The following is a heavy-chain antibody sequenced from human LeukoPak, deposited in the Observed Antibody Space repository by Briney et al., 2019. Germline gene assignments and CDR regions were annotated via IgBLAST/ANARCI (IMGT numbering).Heavy chain of an antibody. CDR2: ISSSSSYI. D-gene: IGHD6-19*01. J-gene: IGHJ4*02. Sequence: PGGSLRLSCAASGFTLSSYSMNWVRQAPGKGLEWVSPISSSSSYIYYADSVKGRFTISRDNAKNSLYLQMNSLRAEDTAVYYCARFAIGSGDYWGQGTPVTVSS. CDR3: ARFAIGSGDY. CDR1: GFTLSSYS. V-gene: IGHV3-21*01.